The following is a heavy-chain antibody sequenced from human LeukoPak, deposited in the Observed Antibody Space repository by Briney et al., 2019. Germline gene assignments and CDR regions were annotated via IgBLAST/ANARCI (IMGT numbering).Heavy chain of an antibody. Sequence: GGSLRLSCAASEFTFSTYSMNWVRQAPGKRLEWVSSISSGSGYIFYADSVKGRFTISRDNAKNSLYLQMNSLRAEDTAVYYCARDLGGDYRFDYWGQGTLVTVSS. CDR1: EFTFSTYS. V-gene: IGHV3-21*01. CDR3: ARDLGGDYRFDY. J-gene: IGHJ4*02. D-gene: IGHD4-17*01. CDR2: ISSGSGYI.